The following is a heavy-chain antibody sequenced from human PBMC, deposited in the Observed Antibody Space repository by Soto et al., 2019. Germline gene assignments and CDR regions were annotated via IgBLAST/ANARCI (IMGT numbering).Heavy chain of an antibody. D-gene: IGHD2-2*01. V-gene: IGHV1-18*01. CDR3: ASHVVGSTPYYYYYGMDV. CDR2: ISSYNGDT. Sequence: QGPEWMGWISSYNGDTNYAQTFQGRVTMTTDTSTSTAYMELRSLRSDDTAVYYCASHVVGSTPYYYYYGMDVWGQGTTVTVYS. J-gene: IGHJ6*02.